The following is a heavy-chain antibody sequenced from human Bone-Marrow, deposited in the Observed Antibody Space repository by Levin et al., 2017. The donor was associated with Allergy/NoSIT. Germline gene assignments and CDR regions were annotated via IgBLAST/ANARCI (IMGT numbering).Heavy chain of an antibody. CDR2: ISGSGGST. D-gene: IGHD6-19*01. CDR1: GFTFSSYA. V-gene: IGHV3-23*01. Sequence: RASVKVSCAASGFTFSSYAMSWVRQAPGKGLEWVSAISGSGGSTYYADSVKGRFTISRDNSKNTLYLQMNSLRAEDTAVYYCAKRAVAGLLAGYYYGMDVWGQGTTVTVSS. CDR3: AKRAVAGLLAGYYYGMDV. J-gene: IGHJ6*02.